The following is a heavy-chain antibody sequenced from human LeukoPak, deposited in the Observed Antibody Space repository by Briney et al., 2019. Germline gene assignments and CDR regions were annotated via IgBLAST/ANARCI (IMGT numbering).Heavy chain of an antibody. V-gene: IGHV4-34*01. D-gene: IGHD6-13*01. CDR2: INHSGGT. CDR1: GGSFSGYY. CDR3: ARDSAAGRTRGTIDY. Sequence: SESLSLTCAVYGGSFSGYYGSWIRQPPGKGLEWIGEINHSGGTNYNPSLKSRVTISVDTSKNQFSLKLSSVTAADTAVYHCARDSAAGRTRGTIDYWGQGTLVTVSS. J-gene: IGHJ4*02.